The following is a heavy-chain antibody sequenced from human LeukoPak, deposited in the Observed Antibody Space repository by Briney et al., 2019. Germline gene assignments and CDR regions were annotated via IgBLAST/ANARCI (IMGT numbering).Heavy chain of an antibody. CDR2: IYHSGST. CDR3: ARMDYRASGTDY. Sequence: SGTLSLTCAVSGGSISSTNWWTWVRQPPGKGLEWIGEIYHSGSTNYNPSLKSRVTISVDKSKNEFSLKLSSVTAADTAVYYCARMDYRASGTDYWGQGTLVTVSS. V-gene: IGHV4-4*02. J-gene: IGHJ4*02. D-gene: IGHD3-10*01. CDR1: GGSISSTNW.